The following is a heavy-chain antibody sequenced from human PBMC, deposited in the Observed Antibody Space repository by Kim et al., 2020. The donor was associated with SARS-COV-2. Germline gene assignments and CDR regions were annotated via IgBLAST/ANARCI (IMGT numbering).Heavy chain of an antibody. Sequence: GGSLRLSCAASGFTFSSYGMNWVRQAPGKGLEWVSGISSSGDGTYYADSVKGRFTISRDNSKNTLYLRMSSLRAEDTAIYYCAKDQRGSCDTPMDVWGQG. D-gene: IGHD2-2*01. J-gene: IGHJ6*01. CDR3: AKDQRGSCDTPMDV. CDR2: ISSSGDGT. V-gene: IGHV3-23*01. CDR1: GFTFSSYG.